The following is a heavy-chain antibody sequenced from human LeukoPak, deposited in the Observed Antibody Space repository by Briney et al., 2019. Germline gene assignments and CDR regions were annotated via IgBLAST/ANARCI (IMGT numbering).Heavy chain of an antibody. V-gene: IGHV3-23*01. D-gene: IGHD1-14*01. Sequence: PGGSLRLSCAASGFTFTTYAMNWVRQPPGKWLELVSAIIGIVGSTFYADSVKGRFTISKDTSTNTLFLQRNSLRDEHTAVYYCGKRQPEDHYYYYMDVWGKGTKATVSS. CDR2: IIGIVGST. J-gene: IGHJ6*03. CDR1: GFTFTTYA. CDR3: GKRQPEDHYYYYMDV.